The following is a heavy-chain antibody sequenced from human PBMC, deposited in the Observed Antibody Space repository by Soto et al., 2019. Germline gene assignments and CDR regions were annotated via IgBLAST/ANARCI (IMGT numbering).Heavy chain of an antibody. V-gene: IGHV3-23*01. CDR3: AKTETFNGYYNAFDY. Sequence: GGSLRLSCAASGFSFAGYALTWVRLAPGKGLEWVASISGGGGSTYYTDSVKGRFSISRDNSNRVVYLQMGSLTAGDTAVYYCAKTETFNGYYNAFDYWGQGTRVTVCS. CDR1: GFSFAGYA. J-gene: IGHJ4*02. CDR2: ISGGGGST. D-gene: IGHD3-9*01.